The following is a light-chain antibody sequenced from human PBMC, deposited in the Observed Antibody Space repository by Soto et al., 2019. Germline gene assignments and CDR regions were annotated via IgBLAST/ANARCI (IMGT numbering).Light chain of an antibody. CDR1: SSDVGGYNY. CDR2: EVS. V-gene: IGLV2-14*01. J-gene: IGLJ1*01. CDR3: SSYTSSSTLFV. Sequence: QSVLTQPASVSGSAVQAITVSCTGTSSDVGGYNYVSWYQQHPGKAPKLMIYEVSNRPSGVSTRFSGSKSGNTASLTISGLXAEDEAAYYCSSYTSSSTLFVFGTGTKVTVL.